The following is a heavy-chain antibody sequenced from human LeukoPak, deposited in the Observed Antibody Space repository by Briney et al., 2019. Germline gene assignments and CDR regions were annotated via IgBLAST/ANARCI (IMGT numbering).Heavy chain of an antibody. CDR2: IRHDGSNK. J-gene: IGHJ4*02. Sequence: GGSLRLSCAASGFTFSSYGMHWVRQAPGKGLEWVAFIRHDGSNKYYADSVKGRFTISRDNSKNTLYLQMNSLRVEDMAVYYCARSALLRTPLDFWGQGTLVTVSS. V-gene: IGHV3-30*02. D-gene: IGHD5/OR15-5a*01. CDR1: GFTFSSYG. CDR3: ARSALLRTPLDF.